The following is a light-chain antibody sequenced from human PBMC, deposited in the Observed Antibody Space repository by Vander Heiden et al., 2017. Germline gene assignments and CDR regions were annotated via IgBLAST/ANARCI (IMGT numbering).Light chain of an antibody. J-gene: IGLJ2*01. Sequence: SYELTQPPSVSVSPGQTASVSCSGDKLGDKYVCWYQQKPGQSPMLVIYQDSQRPSGIPERFSGSNSGDTATLTISGTQATDEADYYWQAWDTKTALFGGGTKLTVL. V-gene: IGLV3-1*01. CDR3: QAWDTKTAL. CDR2: QDS. CDR1: KLGDKY.